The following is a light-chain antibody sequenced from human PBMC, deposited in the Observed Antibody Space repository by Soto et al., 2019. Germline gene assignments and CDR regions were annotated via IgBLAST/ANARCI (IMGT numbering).Light chain of an antibody. CDR1: QDISNY. CDR2: GAS. J-gene: IGKJ1*01. Sequence: DIQMTQSPSSLSASVGDSVTITCRASQDISNYLVWFQQKPGKAPKPLIYGASSLKSGVPSNFSGSGFGTEFTLTITSLQAEDFATYYCQQYHNYPWTFGQGTKVEIK. CDR3: QQYHNYPWT. V-gene: IGKV1-16*02.